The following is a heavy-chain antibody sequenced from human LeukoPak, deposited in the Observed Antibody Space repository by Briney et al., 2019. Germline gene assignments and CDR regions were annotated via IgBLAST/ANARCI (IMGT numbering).Heavy chain of an antibody. CDR1: GYIFTSYG. Sequence: GASVKVSCKASGYIFTSYGISWVRQAPGQGLEWMGWISAYNGNTNYAQKLQGRVTMTTDTSTSTAYMELRSLRSDDTAVYYCAREPRDWGITMVRGVISGMDVWGKGTTVTVSS. J-gene: IGHJ6*04. V-gene: IGHV1-18*04. CDR3: AREPRDWGITMVRGVISGMDV. D-gene: IGHD3-10*01. CDR2: ISAYNGNT.